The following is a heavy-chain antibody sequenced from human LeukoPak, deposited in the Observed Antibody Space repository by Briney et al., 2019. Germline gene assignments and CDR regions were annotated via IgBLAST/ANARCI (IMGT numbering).Heavy chain of an antibody. V-gene: IGHV3-48*03. Sequence: PGGSLRLSCAASGFTFSSYDMKWVRQAPGKGLEWVSHFSSSGGNICYADSVKGRFTISRDNAKNSLYLKMNSLRAEDTAVYYCARGLRYTILGGDYYWGQGTLVTVSS. CDR2: FSSSGGNI. J-gene: IGHJ4*02. CDR3: ARGLRYTILGGDYY. CDR1: GFTFSSYD. D-gene: IGHD3-3*01.